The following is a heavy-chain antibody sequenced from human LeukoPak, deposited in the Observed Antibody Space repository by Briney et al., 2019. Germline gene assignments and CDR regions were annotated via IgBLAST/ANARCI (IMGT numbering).Heavy chain of an antibody. D-gene: IGHD2-2*01. J-gene: IGHJ4*02. CDR2: ISSSSSFI. Sequence: NSGGSLRLSCAASGFTFSRYSMNWDRQAPGKGLEWVSSISSSSSFIYYADSVKGRFTISRDNAKNSLYLQMNSLRAEDTAVYYCARDPPLGSCSTISCPHLDYWGQGTLVTVSS. CDR3: ARDPPLGSCSTISCPHLDY. CDR1: GFTFSRYS. V-gene: IGHV3-21*01.